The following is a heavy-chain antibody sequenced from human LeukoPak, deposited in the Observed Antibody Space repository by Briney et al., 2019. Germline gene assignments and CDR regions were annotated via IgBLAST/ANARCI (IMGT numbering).Heavy chain of an antibody. CDR3: AKDFGGAVAGLKDY. J-gene: IGHJ4*02. D-gene: IGHD6-19*01. V-gene: IGHV3-30*02. Sequence: PGGSLRLSCAASGFTFSSYGMHWVRQAPGKGLDWVAFIHHDGSNKYYADSVRGRFTISRDNSKNTLYLQMNSLRAEDTAVYYCAKDFGGAVAGLKDYWGQGTLVTVSS. CDR1: GFTFSSYG. CDR2: IHHDGSNK.